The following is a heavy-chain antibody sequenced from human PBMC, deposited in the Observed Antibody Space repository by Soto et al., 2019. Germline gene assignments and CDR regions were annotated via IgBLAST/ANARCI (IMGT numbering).Heavy chain of an antibody. Sequence: PGGSLRISCAASGFTFSSYWMSWVRQAPGKGLEWVANIKQDGSEKYYVDSVKGRFTISRDNAKNSLYLQMNSLRAEDTAVYYCARVGSDCSSTSCYGGPHSCGQGSLVTVSS. V-gene: IGHV3-7*01. CDR2: IKQDGSEK. CDR1: GFTFSSYW. J-gene: IGHJ4*02. CDR3: ARVGSDCSSTSCYGGPHS. D-gene: IGHD2-2*01.